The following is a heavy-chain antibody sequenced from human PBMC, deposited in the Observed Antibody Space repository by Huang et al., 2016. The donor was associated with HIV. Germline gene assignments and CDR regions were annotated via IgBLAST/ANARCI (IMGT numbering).Heavy chain of an antibody. J-gene: IGHJ4*02. CDR2: INHSGRT. D-gene: IGHD3-9*01. CDR3: ARVEINTLTGYFSSFDN. V-gene: IGHV4-34*01. CDR1: GGSFRNYF. Sequence: QVYLQQWGAGLLKPSEALSLTCAVYGGSFRNYFWSWIRQPPGKGLEWIGEINHSGRTSYSPSLKSRVTISVDTSKNQFSLKLSSVTAADTAVYYCARVEINTLTGYFSSFDNWGQGTLVTVSS.